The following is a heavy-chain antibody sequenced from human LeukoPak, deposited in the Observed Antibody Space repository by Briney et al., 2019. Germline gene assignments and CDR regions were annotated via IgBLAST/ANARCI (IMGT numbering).Heavy chain of an antibody. V-gene: IGHV1-69*05. CDR2: IIPIFGTA. D-gene: IGHD3-16*01. Sequence: SVKVSCKDSGGTFSSYAISWVRQAPGQGLEWMGGIIPIFGTANNAQKFQGRVTITTDESTSTAYMELSSLRSEDTAVYYCARGAVGGYYYMDVWGKGTTVTVSS. J-gene: IGHJ6*03. CDR1: GGTFSSYA. CDR3: ARGAVGGYYYMDV.